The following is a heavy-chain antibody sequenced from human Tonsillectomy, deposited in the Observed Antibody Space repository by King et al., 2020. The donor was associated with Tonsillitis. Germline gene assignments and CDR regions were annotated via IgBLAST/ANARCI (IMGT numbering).Heavy chain of an antibody. D-gene: IGHD4-17*01. J-gene: IGHJ4*02. CDR1: GFTFSNYG. CDR3: AKDRDYDDSLGCFYY. Sequence: QLVQSGGGVVQPGRSLRLSCAASGFTFSNYGMHWVRQAPGKGLEWVAVISYDGTNKYYADSVKGRFTISRDNSKNTLYLQMNRLRAEDTAVYYCAKDRDYDDSLGCFYYWGQGTLVTVSS. CDR2: ISYDGTNK. V-gene: IGHV3-30*18.